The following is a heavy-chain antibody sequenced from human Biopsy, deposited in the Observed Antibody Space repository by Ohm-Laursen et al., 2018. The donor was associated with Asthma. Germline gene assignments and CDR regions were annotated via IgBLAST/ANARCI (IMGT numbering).Heavy chain of an antibody. D-gene: IGHD3-10*01. CDR1: GYTFNSAG. CDR2: ISVYNGNT. V-gene: IGHV1-18*01. CDR3: ARAVDYSHYYGIDV. J-gene: IGHJ6*02. Sequence: SVKVSCKTFGYTFNSAGITWVRQAPGQGLEWMGWISVYNGNTKVAQKLRDRVTMITDTSTSTAYMELRSLRSDDTAVYFCARAVDYSHYYGIDVWGQGTTVTVS.